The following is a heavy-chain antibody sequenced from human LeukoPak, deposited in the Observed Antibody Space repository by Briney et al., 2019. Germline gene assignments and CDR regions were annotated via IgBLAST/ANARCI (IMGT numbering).Heavy chain of an antibody. D-gene: IGHD5-18*01. J-gene: IGHJ4*02. CDR3: ARDRGYSYAFGY. Sequence: PSETLSLTRTVSGGSISSYYWSWIRQPAGKGLGWIGRIYTSGSTNYNPSLKSRVTMSVDTSKNQLSLKLSSVTAADTAVYYCARDRGYSYAFGYWGQGTLVTVSS. CDR1: GGSISSYY. V-gene: IGHV4-4*07. CDR2: IYTSGST.